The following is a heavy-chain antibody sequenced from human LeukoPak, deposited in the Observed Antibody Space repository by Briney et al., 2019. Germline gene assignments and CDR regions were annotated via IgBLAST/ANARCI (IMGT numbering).Heavy chain of an antibody. V-gene: IGHV4-4*07. D-gene: IGHD1-26*01. CDR1: GGSISSYY. CDR3: AIWPIVGAMYPRSNWFDP. J-gene: IGHJ5*02. Sequence: SETLSLTCTVSGGSISSYYWSWIRQPAGKGLEWIGRIYTSGSTNYNPSLKSRVTMSVDTSKNQFSLKLSSVTAADTAVYYCAIWPIVGAMYPRSNWFDPWGQGTLVTVSS. CDR2: IYTSGST.